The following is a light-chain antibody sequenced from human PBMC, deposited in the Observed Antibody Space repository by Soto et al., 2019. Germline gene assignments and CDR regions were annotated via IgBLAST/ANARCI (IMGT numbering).Light chain of an antibody. J-gene: IGKJ3*01. Sequence: AIQLTQSPSSLSASVGDRVTITCRASQGISSALAWYQQKPGKAPKLLIYDASSLESGVPSRFSASGSLTDFTLTISSLQPEDFATYYCQHFNSYPQTFGPGTKVDIK. CDR3: QHFNSYPQT. CDR2: DAS. V-gene: IGKV1-13*02. CDR1: QGISSA.